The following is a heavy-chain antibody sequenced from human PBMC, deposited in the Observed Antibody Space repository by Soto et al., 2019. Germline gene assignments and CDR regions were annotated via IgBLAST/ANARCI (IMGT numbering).Heavy chain of an antibody. CDR2: ISGSGGST. V-gene: IGHV3-23*01. CDR3: AKVGDCSGGSCLWYYYYYGMDV. J-gene: IGHJ6*02. Sequence: GGSLRLSCAASGFTFSSYAMSWVRQAPGKGLEWVSAISGSGGSTYYADSVKGRFTISRDNSKNTLYLQMNSLRAEDTAVYYCAKVGDCSGGSCLWYYYYYGMDVWGQGTTVTVSS. CDR1: GFTFSSYA. D-gene: IGHD2-15*01.